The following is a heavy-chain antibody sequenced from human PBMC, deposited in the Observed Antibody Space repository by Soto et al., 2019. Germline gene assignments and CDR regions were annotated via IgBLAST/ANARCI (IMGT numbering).Heavy chain of an antibody. V-gene: IGHV5-51*01. CDR3: PRHTGIEAGNSYYGMDV. D-gene: IGHD6-13*01. Sequence: GESLKISCKGSGYSFTSYWIGCVRQMPGKGLEWMGIIYPGDSDTRYSPSFQGQVTISADKSISTAYLQWSSLKASATAMDYFPRHTGIEAGNSYYGMDVWSQGTTVTVSS. J-gene: IGHJ6*02. CDR2: IYPGDSDT. CDR1: GYSFTSYW.